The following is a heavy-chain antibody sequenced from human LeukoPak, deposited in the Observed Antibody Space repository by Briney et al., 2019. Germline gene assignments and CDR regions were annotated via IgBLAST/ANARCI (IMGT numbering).Heavy chain of an antibody. J-gene: IGHJ4*02. CDR1: GLTHRRYY. V-gene: IGHV3-53*05. D-gene: IGHD2-2*01. CDR2: IYGADAA. Sequence: GGSQRLFCAACGLTHRRYYMRCVRRSRGRALVGGSHIYGADAAYYRGSVRGRFNISRDKSTNTLFIQMSSLRAEDTAVYYCVSSTGHQLRSYDYWGQGTQVTVSS. CDR3: VSSTGHQLRSYDY.